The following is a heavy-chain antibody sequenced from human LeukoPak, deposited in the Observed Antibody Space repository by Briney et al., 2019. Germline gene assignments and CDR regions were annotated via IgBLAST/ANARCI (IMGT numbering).Heavy chain of an antibody. CDR3: ARGGEYCGGVCYGFDY. CDR1: GFTFSSYT. V-gene: IGHV3-21*06. J-gene: IGHJ4*02. D-gene: IGHD2-21*01. Sequence: GGSLRLSCAASGFTFSSYTMKWVRQAPGKGLEWVSSISGGTIYIYYADSVKGRFTISRDNAKISLYLQMNSLRAEDTAVYYCARGGEYCGGVCYGFDYWGRGPLVTVSS. CDR2: ISGGTIYI.